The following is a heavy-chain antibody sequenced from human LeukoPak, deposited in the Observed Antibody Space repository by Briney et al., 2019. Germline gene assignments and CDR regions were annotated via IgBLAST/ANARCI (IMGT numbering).Heavy chain of an antibody. J-gene: IGHJ4*02. V-gene: IGHV4-39*01. CDR3: ASPLGGHSSSWYN. CDR1: GGSISSSSYY. D-gene: IGHD6-13*01. Sequence: PSETLSLTCTVSGGSISSSSYYWGWIRQPPGKGLEWIGSIYYSGSTYYNPSLKSRVTISVDTSKNQFSLKLSSVTAADTAVYYCASPLGGHSSSWYNWGQGTLVTVSS. CDR2: IYYSGST.